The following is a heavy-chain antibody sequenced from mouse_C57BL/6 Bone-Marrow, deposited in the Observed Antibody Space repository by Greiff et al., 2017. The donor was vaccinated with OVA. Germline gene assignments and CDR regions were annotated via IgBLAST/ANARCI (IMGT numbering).Heavy chain of an antibody. CDR2: IHPNSGST. CDR3: ARSGITTVDY. CDR1: GYTFTSYW. J-gene: IGHJ2*01. V-gene: IGHV1-64*01. D-gene: IGHD1-1*01. Sequence: QVQLQQSGAELVKPGASVKLSCKASGYTFTSYWMHWVKQRPGQGLEWIGMIHPNSGSTNYNEKFKSKATLTVDKSSSTAYMQLSSLTSEDSAVYYCARSGITTVDYWGQGTTLTVSS.